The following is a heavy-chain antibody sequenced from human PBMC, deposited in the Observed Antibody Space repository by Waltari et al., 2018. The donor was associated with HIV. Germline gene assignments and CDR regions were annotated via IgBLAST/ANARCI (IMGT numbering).Heavy chain of an antibody. CDR3: ARQYCRTTRCFYHFMMDV. Sequence: EVRLVQSGAEVKKSGESLTISCKTSGYSFPNYWITWVRQMPGKGLEWMGRIVPSDSYINYSPSFQGHVTMSVDKSISTAYLQWSSLKASDSATYYCARQYCRTTRCFYHFMMDVWGQGTTVIVPS. CDR2: IVPSDSYI. D-gene: IGHD3-16*01. CDR1: GYSFPNYW. J-gene: IGHJ6*02. V-gene: IGHV5-10-1*01.